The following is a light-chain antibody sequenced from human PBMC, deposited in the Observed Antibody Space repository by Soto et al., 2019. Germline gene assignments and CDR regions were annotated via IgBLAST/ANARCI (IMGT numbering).Light chain of an antibody. CDR2: DAS. V-gene: IGKV3-11*01. Sequence: EIVLTQSPAILSLSPGESATLSCRASQSVSNYLAWYQQRPGQAPRVLVYDASNRATDIPARFSGSGSGTDFTLTISSLEPEDFAVYYCQQRTNWPPTSTFGPVTKVEIK. J-gene: IGKJ1*01. CDR3: QQRTNWPPTST. CDR1: QSVSNY.